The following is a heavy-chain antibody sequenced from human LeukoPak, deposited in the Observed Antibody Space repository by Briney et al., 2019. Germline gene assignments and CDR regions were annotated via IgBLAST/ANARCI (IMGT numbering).Heavy chain of an antibody. Sequence: GRSLRLSCAASGFTFDDYAMHWVRQAPGKGLEWVSGISWNSGSIGYADSVKGRFTISRDNAKNSLYLQMNSLRAEDMALYYCAKGNRQWLNLNWFDPWGQETLVTVSS. CDR3: AKGNRQWLNLNWFDP. CDR2: ISWNSGSI. CDR1: GFTFDDYA. V-gene: IGHV3-9*03. J-gene: IGHJ5*02. D-gene: IGHD6-19*01.